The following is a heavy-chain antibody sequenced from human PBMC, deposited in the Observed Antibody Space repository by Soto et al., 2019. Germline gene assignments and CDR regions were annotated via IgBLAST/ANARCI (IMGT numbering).Heavy chain of an antibody. J-gene: IGHJ5*02. V-gene: IGHV3-30*03. D-gene: IGHD5-12*01. CDR2: ISYDGSNK. CDR1: GFTFSSYG. Sequence: PGGSLRLSCAASGFTFSSYGMHWVRQAPGKGLEWVAVISYDGSNKNYADSVKGRFTISRDNAKNTLYLQMNSLRAEDTAVYYCARAPNRGYSGYDPLGWFDPWGQGTLVTVSS. CDR3: ARAPNRGYSGYDPLGWFDP.